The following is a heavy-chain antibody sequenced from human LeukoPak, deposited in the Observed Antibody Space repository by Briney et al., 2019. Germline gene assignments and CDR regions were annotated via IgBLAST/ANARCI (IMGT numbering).Heavy chain of an antibody. V-gene: IGHV3-30*02. D-gene: IGHD6-13*01. J-gene: IGHJ4*02. CDR3: AKDHGSSDWYYFDY. CDR2: IHYDGSNN. Sequence: GGSLRLSCAPSGFTFSSYAMHWVRQAPGKGLEWVAFIHYDGSNNYYADSVKGRFTISRDNSKNTLYLQMNTLRADDTAVYYCAKDHGSSDWYYFDYWGQGTLVTVSS. CDR1: GFTFSSYA.